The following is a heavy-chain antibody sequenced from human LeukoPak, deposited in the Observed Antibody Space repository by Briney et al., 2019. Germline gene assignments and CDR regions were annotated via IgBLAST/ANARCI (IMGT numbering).Heavy chain of an antibody. CDR3: AGPLGYCTSNVCYLKY. CDR1: GYSENFYG. Sequence: ASVTVSCKTSGYSENFYGITWVRQVAGQGLEWMGWISAQHGQTEYAPNSQDRVTMTTDTYTNTAYMELRSLRSDDTAVYYCAGPLGYCTSNVCYLKYWGQGTLVTVSS. J-gene: IGHJ4*02. CDR2: ISAQHGQT. D-gene: IGHD2-8*01. V-gene: IGHV1-18*01.